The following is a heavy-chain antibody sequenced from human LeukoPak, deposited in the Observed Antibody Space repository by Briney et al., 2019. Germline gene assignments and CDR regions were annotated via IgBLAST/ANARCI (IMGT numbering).Heavy chain of an antibody. V-gene: IGHV3-23*01. D-gene: IGHD3-3*01. CDR2: ISGTTGRT. J-gene: IGHJ6*03. Sequence: PGGSLRLSCAASGFPFSSYAMTWVRQAPGKGLEWVSGISGTTGRTFYGDSVKGRFTVSRDNSRDTLYLQMNSLRAEDAAVYFCPRVPCATECSSRLAVGAKGTRVPVSS. CDR1: GFPFSSYA. CDR3: PRVPCATECSSRLAV.